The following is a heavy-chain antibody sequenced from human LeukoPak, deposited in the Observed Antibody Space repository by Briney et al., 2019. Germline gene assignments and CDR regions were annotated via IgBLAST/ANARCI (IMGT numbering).Heavy chain of an antibody. CDR3: AKGAGSSAFDI. D-gene: IGHD6-13*01. Sequence: GGSLRLSCTASGFTFSTYAMSWVRQAPGKGLEWFSAITGGGDDTYYADSVKGRFTISRDNSKNTLYLQMKSLRAEDTAIYYCAKGAGSSAFDIWGQGTMVTVSS. J-gene: IGHJ3*02. CDR1: GFTFSTYA. V-gene: IGHV3-23*01. CDR2: ITGGGDDT.